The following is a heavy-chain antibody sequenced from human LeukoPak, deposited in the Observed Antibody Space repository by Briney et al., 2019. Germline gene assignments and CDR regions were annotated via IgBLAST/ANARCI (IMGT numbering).Heavy chain of an antibody. CDR2: IYYSGST. CDR3: ARDSNGSGSYYTPFDY. CDR1: GGSISSYY. D-gene: IGHD3-10*01. V-gene: IGHV4-59*01. Sequence: SETLSLTCTVSGGSISSYYWSWIRQPPGKGLEWTGYIYYSGSTNYNPSLKSRVTISVDTSKNQFSLKLSSVTAADTAVYYCARDSNGSGSYYTPFDYWGQGTLVTVSS. J-gene: IGHJ4*02.